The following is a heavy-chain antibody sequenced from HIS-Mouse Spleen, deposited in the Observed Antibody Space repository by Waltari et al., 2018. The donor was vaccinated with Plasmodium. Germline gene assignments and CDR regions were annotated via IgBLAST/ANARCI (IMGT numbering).Heavy chain of an antibody. Sequence: QVPLVQSGAEVKKPGASVKVSCKASGYPFTGYSLHWVRQAPGQGLEGMGWINPNSGGTNYAQKFQGRVTMTRDTSISTAYMELSRLRSDDTAVYYCARDLAAAGHFDYWGQGTLVTVSS. CDR1: GYPFTGYS. V-gene: IGHV1-2*02. CDR2: INPNSGGT. D-gene: IGHD6-13*01. CDR3: ARDLAAAGHFDY. J-gene: IGHJ4*02.